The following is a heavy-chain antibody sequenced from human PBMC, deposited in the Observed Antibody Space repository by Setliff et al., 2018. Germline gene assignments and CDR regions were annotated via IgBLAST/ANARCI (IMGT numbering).Heavy chain of an antibody. D-gene: IGHD6-19*01. J-gene: IGHJ6*03. CDR3: AREQWLDPPGYYYMDA. CDR2: IYIGGSA. CDR1: GGSISSYY. V-gene: IGHV4-4*07. Sequence: SETLSLTCTVSGGSISSYYWSWIRQPAGKGLEWIGHIYIGGSANYNPSLKSRVTMSIDTSKNQFSLKLNSVAAADMAVYYCAREQWLDPPGYYYMDAWAKGTTVTVSS.